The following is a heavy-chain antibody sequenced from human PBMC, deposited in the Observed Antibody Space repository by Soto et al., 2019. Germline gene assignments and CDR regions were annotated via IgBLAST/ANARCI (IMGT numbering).Heavy chain of an antibody. CDR3: TRGGSGYEDY. D-gene: IGHD5-12*01. J-gene: IGHJ4*02. V-gene: IGHV1-18*01. CDR2: INGYNGNT. Sequence: QVQLVQSGAEVKKPGASVKVSCKASGHTFTNYGISWLRQAPGQGLEWLGWINGYNGNTEYAQKIQDRVTMTTDTPTTTAYLELTSLTFDDTAVYYCTRGGSGYEDYWGQGTLVTVSS. CDR1: GHTFTNYG.